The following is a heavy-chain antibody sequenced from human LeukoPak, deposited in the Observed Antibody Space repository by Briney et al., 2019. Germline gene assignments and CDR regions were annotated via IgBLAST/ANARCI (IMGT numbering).Heavy chain of an antibody. CDR1: GFTFSSYA. D-gene: IGHD3-10*01. Sequence: RSGGSLRLSCAASGFTFSSYAMSWVRQAPGKGLVWVSRIRGDGGDANYADFVEGRYTISRDNAKSTLYLQMNALGVEDTAVYYCVRDIVAGSGSCLDWGRGTLVTVSS. CDR3: VRDIVAGSGSCLD. V-gene: IGHV3-74*01. J-gene: IGHJ4*02. CDR2: IRGDGGDA.